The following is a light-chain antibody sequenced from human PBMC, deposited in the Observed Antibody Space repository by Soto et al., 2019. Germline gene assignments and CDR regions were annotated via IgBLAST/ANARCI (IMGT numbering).Light chain of an antibody. V-gene: IGLV2-14*01. Sequence: QSALTQPASVSGSPGQSISISCTGTSSDIGGYNYVSWYQQHPGKAPKLMIYEVSNRPSGVSNLFSGSKSGNTASLTISGIQAEDEADYYCSSSTSSSTSLFGTGTKVTVL. CDR1: SSDIGGYNY. CDR2: EVS. J-gene: IGLJ1*01. CDR3: SSSTSSSTSL.